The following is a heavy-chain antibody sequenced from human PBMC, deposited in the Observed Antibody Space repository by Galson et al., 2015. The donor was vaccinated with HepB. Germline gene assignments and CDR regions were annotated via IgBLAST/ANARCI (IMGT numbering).Heavy chain of an antibody. V-gene: IGHV4-39*07. J-gene: IGHJ3*02. CDR3: ASGRYCSSTSCYPDAFDI. Sequence: SETLSLTCTVSGGSISSSSYYWGWIRQPPGRGLEWIGSIYYSGSTYYNPSLKSRVTISVDTSKNQFSLKLSSVTAADTAVYYCASGRYCSSTSCYPDAFDIWGQGTMVTVSS. D-gene: IGHD2-2*01. CDR2: IYYSGST. CDR1: GGSISSSSYY.